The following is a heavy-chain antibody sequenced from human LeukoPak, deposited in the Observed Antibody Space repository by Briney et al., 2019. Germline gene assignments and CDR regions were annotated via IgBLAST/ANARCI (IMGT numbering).Heavy chain of an antibody. V-gene: IGHV1-2*02. D-gene: IGHD2-15*01. Sequence: SVNFSCKASGYIFTAYYMHWVRQAPGQGLEWMGWIDSNNGDTKYAQKFQGRVTITRDTSIGTVYMELSSLIFDDTAVYYCASEAFCAGGSCYLLRVASWGAGTLVTVSS. CDR1: GYIFTAYY. J-gene: IGHJ4*02. CDR2: IDSNNGDT. CDR3: ASEAFCAGGSCYLLRVAS.